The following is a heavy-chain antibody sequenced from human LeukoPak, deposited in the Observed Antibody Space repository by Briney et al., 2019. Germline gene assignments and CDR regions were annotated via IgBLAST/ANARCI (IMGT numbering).Heavy chain of an antibody. V-gene: IGHV4-59*12. Sequence: SETLSLTCTVSGGSISSYYWGWIRQPPGKGLEWIGYIYYSGSTNYNPSLKSRVTISVDTSKNQFSLKLTYVTAADTAVYYCAKDPHTGIAPDYWGQGTLVSVSS. CDR3: AKDPHTGIAPDY. J-gene: IGHJ4*02. CDR2: IYYSGST. CDR1: GGSISSYY. D-gene: IGHD5-18*01.